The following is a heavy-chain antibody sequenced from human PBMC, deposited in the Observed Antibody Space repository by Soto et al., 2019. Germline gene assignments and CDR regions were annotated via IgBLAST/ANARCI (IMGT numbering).Heavy chain of an antibody. Sequence: EVQLAESGGNMVQPGGSLRLSCVASGFTFNNYDMHWVRQAPGKGLEYVSSISSNGGTTYYGNSVKGRFTISRDNSKNTLYLHMGSLRPEDMAVYYCVRRVSANYDYWGQGTMVTVSS. V-gene: IGHV3-64*01. D-gene: IGHD1-7*01. CDR2: ISSNGGTT. J-gene: IGHJ4*02. CDR3: VRRVSANYDY. CDR1: GFTFNNYD.